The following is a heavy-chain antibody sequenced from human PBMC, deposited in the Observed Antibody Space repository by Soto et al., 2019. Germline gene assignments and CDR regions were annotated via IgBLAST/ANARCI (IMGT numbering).Heavy chain of an antibody. CDR2: IYHSGST. D-gene: IGHD3-10*01. J-gene: IGHJ4*02. Sequence: SETLSLTCAVSGGSISSGGYSWSWIRQPPGKGLERIGYIYHSGSTYYNPSLKSRVTISVDRSKNQFSLKLSSVTAADTAVYYCARVRGRFGSGSYYGPPSYFDYQGQVTLVTVCS. V-gene: IGHV4-30-2*01. CDR1: GGSISSGGYS. CDR3: ARVRGRFGSGSYYGPPSYFDY.